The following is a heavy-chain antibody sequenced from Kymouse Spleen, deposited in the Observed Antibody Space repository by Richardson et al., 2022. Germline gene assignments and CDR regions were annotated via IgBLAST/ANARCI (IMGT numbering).Heavy chain of an antibody. V-gene: IGHV3-13*01. D-gene: IGHD6-19*01. J-gene: IGHJ6*02. CDR3: ARGTAVAGPDGMDV. CDR1: GFTFSSYD. Sequence: EVQLVESGGGLVQPGGSLRLSCAASGFTFSSYDMHWVRQATGKGLEWVSAIGTAGDTYYPGSVKGRFTISRENAKNSLYLQMNSLRAGDTAVYYCARGTAVAGPDGMDVWGQGTTVTVSS. CDR2: IGTAGDT.